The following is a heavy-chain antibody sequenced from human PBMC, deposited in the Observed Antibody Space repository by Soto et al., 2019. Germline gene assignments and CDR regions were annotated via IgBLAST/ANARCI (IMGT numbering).Heavy chain of an antibody. D-gene: IGHD3-22*01. J-gene: IGHJ6*02. CDR2: INPNSGGT. Sequence: ASVKVSCKASGYTFTGYYMHWVRQAPGQGLEWMGWINPNSGGTNYAQKFQGRVTMTRDTSISTAYMELSRLRSDDTAVYYCARVYYYDSSGTSSVGYYDGLDVWGQGTTVTVSS. CDR1: GYTFTGYY. CDR3: ARVYYYDSSGTSSVGYYDGLDV. V-gene: IGHV1-2*02.